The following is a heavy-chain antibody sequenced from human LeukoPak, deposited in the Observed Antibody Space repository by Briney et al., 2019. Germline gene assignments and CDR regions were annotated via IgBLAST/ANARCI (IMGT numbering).Heavy chain of an antibody. Sequence: GGSLRLSCAASGFTFSSYFMTWVRQAPGKGLEWVSAISNDGGGTTYADFVKGRFTISRDNSKNTLFLQMNSLRAEDTALYYCAKGSSGYFADLWGQGTLVTVSS. CDR1: GFTFSSYF. V-gene: IGHV3-23*01. J-gene: IGHJ5*02. CDR3: AKGSSGYFADL. CDR2: ISNDGGGT. D-gene: IGHD3-22*01.